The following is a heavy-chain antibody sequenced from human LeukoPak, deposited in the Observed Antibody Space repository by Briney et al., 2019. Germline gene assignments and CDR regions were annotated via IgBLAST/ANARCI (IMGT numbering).Heavy chain of an antibody. D-gene: IGHD2-2*01. J-gene: IGHJ6*03. CDR3: ARVPGPYCSSTSCYYYYYMDV. CDR2: IIPIFGTA. CDR1: GYTFTSYA. Sequence: SVKVSCKASGYTFTSYAMNWVRQAPGQGLEWMGWIIPIFGTANYAQKFQGRVTITADESTSTAYMELSSLRSEDTAVYYCARVPGPYCSSTSCYYYYYMDVWGKGTTVTVSS. V-gene: IGHV1-69*13.